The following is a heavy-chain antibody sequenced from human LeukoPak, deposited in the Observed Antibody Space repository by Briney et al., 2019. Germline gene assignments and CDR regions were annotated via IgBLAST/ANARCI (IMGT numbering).Heavy chain of an antibody. CDR2: MNPNSGNT. D-gene: IGHD2-2*01. V-gene: IGHV1-8*02. CDR1: GYTFTSYG. Sequence: GASVKVSCKASGYTFTSYGISWVRQAPGQGLEWMGWMNPNSGNTGYAQKFQGRVTMTRNTSISTAYMELSSLRSEDTAVYYCARVYCSSTSCEFYYYYMDVWGKGTTVTISS. J-gene: IGHJ6*03. CDR3: ARVYCSSTSCEFYYYYMDV.